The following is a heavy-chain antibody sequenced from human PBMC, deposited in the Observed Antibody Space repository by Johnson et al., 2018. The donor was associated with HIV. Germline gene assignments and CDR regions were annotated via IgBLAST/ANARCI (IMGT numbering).Heavy chain of an antibody. Sequence: QVQLVESGGGVVRPGGSLRLSCAASGFTFSSYAMHWVRQAPGKGLEWVALISYDGTDKFYATSVKGRFTVSRDNSNNILFLQMSSLRSDDTAVYFCARVQRSGWFHTDAFDLWGQGTIVTVSS. CDR3: ARVQRSGWFHTDAFDL. CDR2: ISYDGTDK. D-gene: IGHD6-19*01. V-gene: IGHV3-30*04. J-gene: IGHJ3*01. CDR1: GFTFSSYA.